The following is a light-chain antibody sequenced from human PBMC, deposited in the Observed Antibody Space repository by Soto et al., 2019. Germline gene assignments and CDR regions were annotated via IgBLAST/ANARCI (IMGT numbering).Light chain of an antibody. V-gene: IGKV3-20*01. CDR2: GAS. CDR1: QTVSNSF. CDR3: QQYGSSPYT. J-gene: IGKJ2*01. Sequence: EIVLTQSPGTLSLSPGERATLNCRASQTVSNSFLAWYRHKPGQAPTLLIYGASSRATGIPARFSGSGSGTDFTLIISRLEPEDFAVYYCQQYGSSPYTFGQGTKLEI.